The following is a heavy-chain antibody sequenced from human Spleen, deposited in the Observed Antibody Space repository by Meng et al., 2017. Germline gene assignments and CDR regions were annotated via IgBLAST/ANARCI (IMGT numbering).Heavy chain of an antibody. CDR2: ISAYNANT. CDR1: GYTFISYG. V-gene: IGHV1-18*01. CDR3: ATNTYGPRDAFDI. J-gene: IGHJ3*02. D-gene: IGHD3-16*01. Sequence: ASVKVSCKASGYTFISYGISWVRQAPGQGLEWMGWISAYNANTNYAQNLQGRVTMTTDTSTSTAYMELRSLRSDDTAVYYCATNTYGPRDAFDIWGQGTMVTVSS.